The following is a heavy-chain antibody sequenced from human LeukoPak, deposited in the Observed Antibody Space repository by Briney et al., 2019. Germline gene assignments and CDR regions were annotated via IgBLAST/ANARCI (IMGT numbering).Heavy chain of an antibody. CDR3: ARHLGNYGSGRLFDY. Sequence: SETLSLTCTVSGGSMSSYYWSWIRQPPGKGLEWIGYFYYSGSTNYNPSLKSRVTISVDTSKNQFSLKLSSVTAADTAVYYCARHLGNYGSGRLFDYWGQGTLVTVSS. CDR1: GGSMSSYY. CDR2: FYYSGST. V-gene: IGHV4-59*08. J-gene: IGHJ4*02. D-gene: IGHD3-10*01.